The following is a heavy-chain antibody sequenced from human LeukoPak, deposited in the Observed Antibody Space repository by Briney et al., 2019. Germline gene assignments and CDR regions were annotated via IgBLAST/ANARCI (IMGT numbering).Heavy chain of an antibody. V-gene: IGHV3-74*01. CDR2: INTDGTVT. CDR3: ATKQWLAPPPDS. Sequence: GGSLRLSCAASGFTFSKYWMLWVRQAPGKGLESVSRINTDGTVTTYAASVKGRFTVSRDNADNTMFLQMNSVRDEDTAVYYCATKQWLAPPPDSWGQGTPVTVSS. CDR1: GFTFSKYW. J-gene: IGHJ4*02. D-gene: IGHD6-19*01.